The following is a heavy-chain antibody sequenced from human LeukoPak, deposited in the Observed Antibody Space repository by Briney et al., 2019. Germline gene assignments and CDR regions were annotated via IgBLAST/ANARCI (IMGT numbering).Heavy chain of an antibody. V-gene: IGHV3-30*02. CDR3: AKGYDSIANYYYYMDV. CDR1: GFTFSSYG. Sequence: GGSLRLSCAASGFTFSSYGMDWVRQAPGKGLEWVAFIRYDGGNRYYADSVKGRFTIFRDNSKNTLYLQMNSLRAEDTAVYYCAKGYDSIANYYYYMDVWGKGTTVTVSS. D-gene: IGHD6-6*01. CDR2: IRYDGGNR. J-gene: IGHJ6*03.